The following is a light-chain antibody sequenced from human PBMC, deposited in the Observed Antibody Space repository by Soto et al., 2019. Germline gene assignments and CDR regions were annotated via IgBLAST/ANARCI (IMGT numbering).Light chain of an antibody. V-gene: IGKV1-9*01. CDR1: QDIRNF. CDR2: AAS. J-gene: IGKJ1*01. Sequence: DIQMTQSPTSLSASVGDRVTITCRASQDIRNFVAWYQQKPGKAPKLLIYAASTLQSGVPSRFGGSGSGSAFTLTITNLQPEDFATYYCQQLDSYPSTFGQGTKVEIK. CDR3: QQLDSYPST.